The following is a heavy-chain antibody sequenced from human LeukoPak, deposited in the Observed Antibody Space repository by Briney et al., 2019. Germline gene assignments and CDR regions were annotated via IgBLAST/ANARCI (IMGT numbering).Heavy chain of an antibody. CDR3: AREPPLGSTILRGVRIYYGMDV. CDR2: ISGSGSTI. CDR1: GFTFSTYS. Sequence: GGSLRLSCAASGFTFSTYSMNWVRQAPGKGLEWVSYISGSGSTIYYADSVKGRFTISRDAAKNSLYLQMNSLRAEDTAAYYCAREPPLGSTILRGVRIYYGMDVWGQGTTVTVSS. D-gene: IGHD3-10*01. V-gene: IGHV3-48*01. J-gene: IGHJ6*02.